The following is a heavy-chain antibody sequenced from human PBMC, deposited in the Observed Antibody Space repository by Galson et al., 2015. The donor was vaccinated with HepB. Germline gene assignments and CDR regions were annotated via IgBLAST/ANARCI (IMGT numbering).Heavy chain of an antibody. V-gene: IGHV3-30-3*01. D-gene: IGHD6-19*01. Sequence: SLRLSCAASGFTFHTKSMHWVRQAPGKGLEWLAIISGDSSIVYYADSVRGRFTISRDNSKNTLYLQMNSLRIEDTAVYYCAKDWQWLTDYWGQGTLVTVSS. CDR2: ISGDSSIV. CDR3: AKDWQWLTDY. J-gene: IGHJ4*02. CDR1: GFTFHTKS.